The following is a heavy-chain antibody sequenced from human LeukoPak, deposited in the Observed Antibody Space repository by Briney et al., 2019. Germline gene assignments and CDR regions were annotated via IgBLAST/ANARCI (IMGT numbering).Heavy chain of an antibody. D-gene: IGHD2-2*02. CDR3: SKGYCRGISCYSDY. V-gene: IGHV3-23*01. CDR1: GFTFSSYA. J-gene: IGHJ4*02. CDR2: ISGSACST. Sequence: PGGSLRLSCAASGFTFSSYAMSWVRQAPGKGLEWVSGISGSACSTYYAESVKGRFTISKDKSKNTMYLQMNSLRAEDTAVYYCSKGYCRGISCYSDYWGQGTLVTVSS.